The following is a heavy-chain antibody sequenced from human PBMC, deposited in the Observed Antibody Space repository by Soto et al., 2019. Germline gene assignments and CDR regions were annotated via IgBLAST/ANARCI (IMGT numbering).Heavy chain of an antibody. CDR2: MNPNSGNT. V-gene: IGHV1-8*01. Sequence: QVQLVQSGAEVKKPGASVKVSCKASGYTFTSYDINWVRQATGQGLEWMGWMNPNSGNTGYAQKFKGRVTLTRNTSISTAYMELSSLIYEDTGVYYCARVQVAVAPDYWGQGTLVTVSS. CDR3: ARVQVAVAPDY. J-gene: IGHJ4*02. D-gene: IGHD6-19*01. CDR1: GYTFTSYD.